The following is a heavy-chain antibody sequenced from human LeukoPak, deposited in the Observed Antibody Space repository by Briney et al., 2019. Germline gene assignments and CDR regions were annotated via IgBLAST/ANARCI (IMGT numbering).Heavy chain of an antibody. CDR1: GGSISSSSYY. D-gene: IGHD6-19*01. V-gene: IGHV4-39*07. CDR3: ARDNGEAVAGFTNWFDP. CDR2: IYYSGST. J-gene: IGHJ5*02. Sequence: PSETLSLNCTVSGGSISSSSYYWGWIRQPPGKGLEWIGSIYYSGSTYYNPSLKSRVTISVDTSKNQFSLKLSSVTAADTAVYYCARDNGEAVAGFTNWFDPWGQGTLVSVSS.